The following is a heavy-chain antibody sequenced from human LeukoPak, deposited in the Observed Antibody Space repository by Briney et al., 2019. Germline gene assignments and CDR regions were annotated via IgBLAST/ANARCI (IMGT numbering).Heavy chain of an antibody. D-gene: IGHD2/OR15-2a*01. CDR1: GFTFSTFW. Sequence: GGSLRLSCAASGFTFSTFWMHWVRQAPGKGLVWVSGINSDGSITTYADSVRGRFTISRDNAENTLYLQMNSLRAEDTAVYYCAREGPRGNSQFDYWGQGTLVTVSS. CDR2: INSDGSIT. V-gene: IGHV3-74*03. J-gene: IGHJ4*02. CDR3: AREGPRGNSQFDY.